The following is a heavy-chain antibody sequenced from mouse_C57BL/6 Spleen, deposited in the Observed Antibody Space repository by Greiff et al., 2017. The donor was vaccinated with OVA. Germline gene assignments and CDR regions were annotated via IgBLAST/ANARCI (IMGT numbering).Heavy chain of an antibody. J-gene: IGHJ4*01. CDR3: AREGYGSSLYAMDY. D-gene: IGHD1-1*01. Sequence: QVQLQQPGAELVRPGSSVKLSCKASGYTFTSYWMHWVKQRPIQGLEWIGNIDPSDSETHYNQKFKDKATLTVDKSSSPAYMQLSSLTSEDAAFYYCAREGYGSSLYAMDYWGQGTSVTVSS. V-gene: IGHV1-52*01. CDR2: IDPSDSET. CDR1: GYTFTSYW.